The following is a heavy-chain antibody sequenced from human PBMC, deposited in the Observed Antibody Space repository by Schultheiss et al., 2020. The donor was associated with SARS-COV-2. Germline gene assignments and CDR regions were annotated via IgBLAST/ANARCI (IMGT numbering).Heavy chain of an antibody. Sequence: SETLSLTCTVSGGSISSYYWSWIRQPAGKGLEWIGRIYTSGSTNYNPSLKSRVTISVDTSKNQFSLKLSSVTAADTAVYYCATHGRTISGGMDVWGQGTTVTVSS. CDR1: GGSISSYY. CDR3: ATHGRTISGGMDV. CDR2: IYTSGST. D-gene: IGHD3-3*01. V-gene: IGHV4-4*07. J-gene: IGHJ6*02.